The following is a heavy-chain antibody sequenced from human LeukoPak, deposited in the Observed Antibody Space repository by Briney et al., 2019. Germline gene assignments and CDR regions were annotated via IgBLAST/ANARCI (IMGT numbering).Heavy chain of an antibody. V-gene: IGHV3-30*04. CDR2: ISYDGITE. D-gene: IGHD3-10*01. J-gene: IGHJ3*02. CDR1: GFAFSSYA. CDR3: ARDPYYYDSGSFAAFDI. Sequence: GGSLRLSCAASGFAFSSYAMHWVRQAPGKGLEWVAIISYDGITEDYSDSVKGRFSISRDNFKNTLSLQMNGLRAEDTAVYYCARDPYYYDSGSFAAFDIWGQGTMVTVSS.